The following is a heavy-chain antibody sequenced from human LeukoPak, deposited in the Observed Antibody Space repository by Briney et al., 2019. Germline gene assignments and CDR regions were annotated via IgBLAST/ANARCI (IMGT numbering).Heavy chain of an antibody. J-gene: IGHJ4*02. CDR1: GGSISSGGYY. Sequence: PSETLTLTCTVSGGSISSGGYYWSWIRQHPGKGLEWIGYIYYSGSTYYNPSLKSRVTISVDTSKNQFSLKLSSVTAADTAVYYCARVESSGYYGGFDYWGQGTLVTVSS. CDR2: IYYSGST. CDR3: ARVESSGYYGGFDY. D-gene: IGHD3-22*01. V-gene: IGHV4-31*03.